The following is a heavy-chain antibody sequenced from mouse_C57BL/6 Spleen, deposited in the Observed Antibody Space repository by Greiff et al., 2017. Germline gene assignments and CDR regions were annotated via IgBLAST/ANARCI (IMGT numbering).Heavy chain of an antibody. CDR2: ISYDGSN. CDR3: ARAYYSNYVYAMDY. Sequence: VQLQQSGPGLVKPSQSLSLTCSVTGYSITSGYYWNWIRQFPGNKLEWMGYISYDGSNNYNPSLKNRISITRDTSKNQFFLKLNSVTTEDTATXYCARAYYSNYVYAMDYWGQGTSVTVSS. J-gene: IGHJ4*01. V-gene: IGHV3-6*01. CDR1: GYSITSGYY. D-gene: IGHD2-5*01.